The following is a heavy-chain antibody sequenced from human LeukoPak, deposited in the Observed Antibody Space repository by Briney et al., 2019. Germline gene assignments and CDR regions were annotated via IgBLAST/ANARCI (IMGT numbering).Heavy chain of an antibody. CDR3: VLRGAFDY. Sequence: GRSLRLSCAASGFTFSSYGMPWVRQAPGKGLEWVAVISYDGSNKYYADSVTGRFTISRDNSKNTLYLQMNSLRAEDTAMYYCVLRGAFDYWGQGTLVTVSS. J-gene: IGHJ4*02. CDR2: ISYDGSNK. D-gene: IGHD4-17*01. CDR1: GFTFSSYG. V-gene: IGHV3-30*03.